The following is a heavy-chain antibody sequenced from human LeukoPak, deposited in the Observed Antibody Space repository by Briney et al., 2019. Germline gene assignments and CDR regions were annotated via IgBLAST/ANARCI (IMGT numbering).Heavy chain of an antibody. Sequence: PGGSLRLSCAASGFTFSSYSMNWVRQAPGKGLEWVSYISSSSSTIYYADFVKGRFTISRDNAKNSLYLQMNSLRAEDTAVYYCARDLHSYGYWGQGTLVTVSS. CDR3: ARDLHSYGY. CDR1: GFTFSSYS. D-gene: IGHD5-18*01. J-gene: IGHJ4*02. CDR2: ISSSSSTI. V-gene: IGHV3-48*01.